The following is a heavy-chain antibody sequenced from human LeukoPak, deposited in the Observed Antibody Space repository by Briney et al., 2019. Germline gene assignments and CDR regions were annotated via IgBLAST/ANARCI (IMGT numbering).Heavy chain of an antibody. CDR1: GGSIRRYY. J-gene: IGHJ6*02. CDR3: ARITILSGDYYYYGMDV. Sequence: SETLSLTCTVSGGSIRRYYGRGIRQPRGEGGEGSGYIYYSGSTNYNPSLKSRVTISVDTSKNQLSLKLSSVTAADTAVYYCARITILSGDYYYYGMDVWGQGTTVTVSS. D-gene: IGHD3-9*01. CDR2: IYYSGST. V-gene: IGHV4-59*08.